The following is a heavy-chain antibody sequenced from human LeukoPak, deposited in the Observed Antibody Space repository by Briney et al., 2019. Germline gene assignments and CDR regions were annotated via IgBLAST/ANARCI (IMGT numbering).Heavy chain of an antibody. CDR3: ARSSSGWYLNDY. CDR1: GYTFTGYY. J-gene: IGHJ4*02. CDR2: INPNSGGT. Sequence: ASVKVSCKASGYTFTGYYMRWVRQAPGQGLEWMGRINPNSGGTNYAQKFQDRVTMTRDTSISTAYMELSRLRSDDTAVYYCARSSSGWYLNDYWGQGTLVTVSS. V-gene: IGHV1-2*06. D-gene: IGHD6-19*01.